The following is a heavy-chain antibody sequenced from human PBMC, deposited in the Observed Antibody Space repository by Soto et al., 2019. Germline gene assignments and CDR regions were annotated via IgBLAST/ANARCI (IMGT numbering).Heavy chain of an antibody. Sequence: QVQLVQSGAEVKKPGASVKVSCKASGYTFTSYGITWVRQAPGQGLEWMGWISAYNGNTNYAQKYQGRVTMTTDTSTSTAYMETRSLRTDDTAVYYCARDIISEYSYDTTNWFDPWGQGTLVTVSS. CDR1: GYTFTSYG. D-gene: IGHD5-18*01. CDR3: ARDIISEYSYDTTNWFDP. CDR2: ISAYNGNT. V-gene: IGHV1-18*01. J-gene: IGHJ5*02.